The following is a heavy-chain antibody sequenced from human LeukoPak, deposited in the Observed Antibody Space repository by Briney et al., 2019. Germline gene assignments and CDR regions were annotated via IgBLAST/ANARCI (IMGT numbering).Heavy chain of an antibody. J-gene: IGHJ6*02. D-gene: IGHD4-23*01. V-gene: IGHV3-9*01. Sequence: PGRSLRLSCVGSGFAFHNYAMHWVRRPPGKGLEWVSAINWNSDTKAYADSVKGRSTISRDRARNSLYLQMDSLRPEDTALYYCAKDTGGNGAYFYAMDVWGQRTSVTVSS. CDR2: INWNSDTK. CDR3: AKDTGGNGAYFYAMDV. CDR1: GFAFHNYA.